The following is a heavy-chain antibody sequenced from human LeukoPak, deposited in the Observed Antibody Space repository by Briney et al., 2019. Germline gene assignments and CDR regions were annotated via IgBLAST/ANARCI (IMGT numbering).Heavy chain of an antibody. D-gene: IGHD1-7*01. CDR3: ARSVVTGTTDY. Sequence: GGSLRLPCAASGFTFSSYWMHWVRQAPGKGLVWVSRINTDGSSTSYADSVKGRFTISRDNAKNTLYLQMNSLRAEDTAVYYCARSVVTGTTDYWGQGTLVTVSS. J-gene: IGHJ4*02. CDR2: INTDGSST. CDR1: GFTFSSYW. V-gene: IGHV3-74*01.